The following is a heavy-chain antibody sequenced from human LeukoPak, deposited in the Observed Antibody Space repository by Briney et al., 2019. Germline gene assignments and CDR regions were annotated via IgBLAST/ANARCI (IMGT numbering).Heavy chain of an antibody. CDR2: ISYGGST. D-gene: IGHD3-9*01. CDR1: GGSISSYF. J-gene: IGHJ4*02. V-gene: IGHV4-59*01. CDR3: ASLPLTNYYFDF. Sequence: SETLPLTCTVSGGSISSYFWSWIRQPPGKGLEWIGYISYGGSTNYNPSLKSRVTMSVDTSKNQFSLKLTSVTAADTAVYFCASLPLTNYYFDFWGQGTLVTVSS.